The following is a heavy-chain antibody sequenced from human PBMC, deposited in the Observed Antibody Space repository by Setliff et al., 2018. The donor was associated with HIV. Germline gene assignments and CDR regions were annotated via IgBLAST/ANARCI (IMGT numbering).Heavy chain of an antibody. V-gene: IGHV4-38-2*01. Sequence: PSETLSLTCAVSASSISSDYCWGWIRQPPGKGLEWIGSTHHSGSTYSNPSLNSRVTISVDTSKNHFSLTLRSVTAADTAVYYCARHLLRGYISIVFDYWGQGTLVTVSS. J-gene: IGHJ4*02. CDR2: THHSGST. CDR3: ARHLLRGYISIVFDY. D-gene: IGHD5-18*01. CDR1: ASSISSDYC.